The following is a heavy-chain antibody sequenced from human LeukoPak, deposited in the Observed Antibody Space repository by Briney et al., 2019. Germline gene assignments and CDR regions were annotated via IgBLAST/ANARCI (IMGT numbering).Heavy chain of an antibody. J-gene: IGHJ3*02. CDR2: IYYSGGT. D-gene: IGHD4-17*01. Sequence: SETLSLTCTVSGGSISSSGYYLGWIRQSPGKGLEWIGSIYYSGGTYSNPSLKSRVTISVDTSKNQFSLKLTSVTAADTAVYYCARHDYGDYGTFDIWGQGTMVTVSS. CDR3: ARHDYGDYGTFDI. CDR1: GGSISSSGYY. V-gene: IGHV4-39*01.